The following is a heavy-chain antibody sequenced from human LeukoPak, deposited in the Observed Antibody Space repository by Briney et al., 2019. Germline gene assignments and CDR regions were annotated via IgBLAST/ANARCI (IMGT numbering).Heavy chain of an antibody. J-gene: IGHJ3*02. D-gene: IGHD1-26*01. CDR2: IYYSGRT. CDR1: GASISSGSYY. V-gene: IGHV4-39*01. CDR3: ARRVVGATMDAFDI. Sequence: KPSETLSLTCTVSGASISSGSYYWAWIRQPPGKGLEWIGSIYYSGRTYYSPSLKSRVTISVDTSKNQFSLKLSSVTATDTAIYYCARRVVGATMDAFDIWGQGTMVTVSS.